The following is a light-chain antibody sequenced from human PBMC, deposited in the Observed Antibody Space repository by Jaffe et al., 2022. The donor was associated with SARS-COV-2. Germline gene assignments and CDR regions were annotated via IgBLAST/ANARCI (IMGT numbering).Light chain of an antibody. CDR3: QQYNSFWT. J-gene: IGKJ1*01. CDR1: QSIGSW. Sequence: DIQMTQSPSTLSASVGDRVTITCRASQSIGSWLAWYQQKPGKAPKLLIYKASSLESGVPSRFSGSGSETEFTLTISSLQPDDFAIYYCQQYNSFWTFGQGTKVEIK. CDR2: KAS. V-gene: IGKV1-5*03.